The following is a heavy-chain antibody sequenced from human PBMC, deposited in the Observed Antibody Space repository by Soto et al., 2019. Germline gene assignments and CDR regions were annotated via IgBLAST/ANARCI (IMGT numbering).Heavy chain of an antibody. D-gene: IGHD2-2*02. Sequence: ASVKVSCKASGYTFTSYAMHWVRQAPGQRLEWMGWINAGNGNTKYSQKFQGRVTITRDTSASTAYMELSSLRSEDTAVYYCARSYPGYQLIYSRASYNWFDPWGQGTLVTVSS. CDR2: INAGNGNT. CDR1: GYTFTSYA. J-gene: IGHJ5*02. V-gene: IGHV1-3*01. CDR3: ARSYPGYQLIYSRASYNWFDP.